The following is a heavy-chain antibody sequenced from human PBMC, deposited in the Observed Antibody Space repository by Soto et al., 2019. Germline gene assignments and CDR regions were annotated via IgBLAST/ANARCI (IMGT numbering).Heavy chain of an antibody. D-gene: IGHD3-10*01. Sequence: GGSLRLSCAASGFTFSSYGMHWVRQAPGKGLEWVAVIWYDGSNKYYADSVKGRFTISRDNSKNTLYLQMNSLRAEDTAVYYCARNFYYGSGSYYRWFDPWGQGTLVTVS. CDR3: ARNFYYGSGSYYRWFDP. J-gene: IGHJ5*02. CDR2: IWYDGSNK. V-gene: IGHV3-33*01. CDR1: GFTFSSYG.